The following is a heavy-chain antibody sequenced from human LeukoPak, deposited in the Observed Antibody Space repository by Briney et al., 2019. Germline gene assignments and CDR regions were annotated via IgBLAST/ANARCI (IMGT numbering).Heavy chain of an antibody. CDR1: GFTFDDYA. D-gene: IGHD6-6*01. J-gene: IGHJ4*02. Sequence: GRSLRLSCAASGFTFDDYAMHWVRQAPGKGLEWVSGISWNSGSIGYADSVKGRFTISRDNAKNSLYLQMNSLRAEDMALYYCAKDSSGYSSSSIDYWGQGTLVTVSS. V-gene: IGHV3-9*03. CDR3: AKDSSGYSSSSIDY. CDR2: ISWNSGSI.